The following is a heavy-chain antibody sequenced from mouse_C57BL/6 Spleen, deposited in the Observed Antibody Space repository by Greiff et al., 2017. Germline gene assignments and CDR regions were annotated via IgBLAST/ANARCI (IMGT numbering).Heavy chain of an antibody. CDR3: ARAGEKRYFDY. Sequence: VQLQESGAELVRPGTSVKVSCKASGYAFTNYLIEWVKQRPGQGLEWIGVINPGSGGTNYNEKFKGKATLTADKSSSTAYMQLSSLTSEDSAVYFCARAGEKRYFDYWGQGTTLTVSS. CDR2: INPGSGGT. J-gene: IGHJ2*01. CDR1: GYAFTNYL. V-gene: IGHV1-54*01.